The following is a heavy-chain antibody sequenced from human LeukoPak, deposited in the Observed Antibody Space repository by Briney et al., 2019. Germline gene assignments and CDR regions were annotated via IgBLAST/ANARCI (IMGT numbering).Heavy chain of an antibody. CDR1: GYTFTGYY. D-gene: IGHD3-10*01. V-gene: IGHV1-46*01. CDR3: VRTSGAVVDSKYWFDP. J-gene: IGHJ5*02. Sequence: GASVKVSCKASGYTFTGYYMHWVRQAPGQGLEWMGIINPSGGSTSYAQRFQGRVTMTRDTSTSTVYMDVSSLRSEDTAVYYCVRTSGAVVDSKYWFDPWGQGTLVTVSS. CDR2: INPSGGST.